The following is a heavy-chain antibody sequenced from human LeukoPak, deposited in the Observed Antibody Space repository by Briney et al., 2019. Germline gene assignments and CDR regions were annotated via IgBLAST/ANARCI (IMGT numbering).Heavy chain of an antibody. CDR2: IYYSGST. J-gene: IGHJ4*02. CDR1: GGSISSYY. CDR3: ARSYDSSGYELYYFDY. V-gene: IGHV4-59*01. Sequence: KTSETLSLTCTVSGGSISSYYWSWIRQPPGKGLEWIGYIYYSGSTNYNPSLKSRVTISVDTSKNQFSLKLSSVTAADTAVYYCARSYDSSGYELYYFDYWGQGTLVTVSS. D-gene: IGHD3-22*01.